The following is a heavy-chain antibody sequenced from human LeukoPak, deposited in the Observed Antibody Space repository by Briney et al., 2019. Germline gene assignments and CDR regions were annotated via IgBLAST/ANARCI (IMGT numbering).Heavy chain of an antibody. CDR3: SKDTRDILTGYYNTAFDY. V-gene: IGHV3-9*01. Sequence: GGSLRLSCAASGFTFDDYAMHWVRQAPGKVLEWVSGISWNSGTIGYADSVKGRFTISRDNGKKSLFLQMNSLRAEDTALYYCSKDTRDILTGYYNTAFDYWGQGTLVTVSS. D-gene: IGHD3-9*01. J-gene: IGHJ4*02. CDR1: GFTFDDYA. CDR2: ISWNSGTI.